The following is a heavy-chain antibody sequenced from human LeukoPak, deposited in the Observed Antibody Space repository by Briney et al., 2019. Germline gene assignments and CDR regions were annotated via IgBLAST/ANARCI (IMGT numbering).Heavy chain of an antibody. CDR1: GFTFNNYE. CDR2: ISGSGGST. CDR3: AKSLEMSTIGWFDP. V-gene: IGHV3-23*01. Sequence: GGSLRLSCAASGFTFNNYEMNWVRQAPGKGLEWVSAISGSGGSTYYAGSVKGRFAISRDNSKNTLYLQMNSLRAEDTAVYYCAKSLEMSTIGWFDPWGQGTLVTVSS. J-gene: IGHJ5*02. D-gene: IGHD5-24*01.